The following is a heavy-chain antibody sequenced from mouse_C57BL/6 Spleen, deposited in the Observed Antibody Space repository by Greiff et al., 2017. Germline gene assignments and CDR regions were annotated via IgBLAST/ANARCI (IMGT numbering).Heavy chain of an antibody. J-gene: IGHJ4*01. Sequence: VKLVESGGDLVKPGGSLKLSCAASGFTFSSYGMSWVRQTPDKRLEWVATISSGGSYTYYPDSVKGRFTISRDNAKNTLYLQMSSLKSEDTAKYYCARQTRDAMDYWGQGTSVTVSS. CDR1: GFTFSSYG. V-gene: IGHV5-6*01. CDR2: ISSGGSYT. CDR3: ARQTRDAMDY.